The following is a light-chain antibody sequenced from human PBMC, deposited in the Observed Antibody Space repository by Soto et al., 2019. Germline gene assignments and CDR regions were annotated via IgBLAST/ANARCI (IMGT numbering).Light chain of an antibody. J-gene: IGKJ4*01. Sequence: IQLTQSPSSLSASVGDRVTITCRASQGISSYLAWYQQKPGKAPKLLIYAASTLQSGVPSRFSGIGSGTYFTLTISSLQPEDFATYYCQQLNSYPLTFGGGTKVEIK. CDR2: AAS. CDR1: QGISSY. V-gene: IGKV1-9*01. CDR3: QQLNSYPLT.